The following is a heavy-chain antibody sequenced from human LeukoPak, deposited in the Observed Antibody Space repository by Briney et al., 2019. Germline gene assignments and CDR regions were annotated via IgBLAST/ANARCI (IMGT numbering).Heavy chain of an antibody. CDR3: ARFRTAMQLWKGYYFDY. D-gene: IGHD5-18*01. J-gene: IGHJ4*02. Sequence: GGSLRLSCAASGFTFSSYWMSWVRQTPGKGLEWVANIKQGGSEKYYVDSVKGRFTISRDNAKNSLYLQMNSLRAEDTAVYYCARFRTAMQLWKGYYFDYWGQGTLVTVSS. CDR2: IKQGGSEK. V-gene: IGHV3-7*01. CDR1: GFTFSSYW.